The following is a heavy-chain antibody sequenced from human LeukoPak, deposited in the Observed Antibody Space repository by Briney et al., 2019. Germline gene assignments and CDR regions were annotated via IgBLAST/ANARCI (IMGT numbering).Heavy chain of an antibody. CDR1: GGTFSNYA. Sequence: ASVKVSCKASGGTFSNYANNWVRQAPGKGLEWMGRITPILGLINYAQKFQGRVTITADKSTSTGYMEVTGLRSDDTAIYYCARGRGSRTGYNGDYLDYWGQGTLVTVSS. V-gene: IGHV1-69*04. CDR3: ARGRGSRTGYNGDYLDY. J-gene: IGHJ4*02. D-gene: IGHD5-18*01. CDR2: ITPILGLI.